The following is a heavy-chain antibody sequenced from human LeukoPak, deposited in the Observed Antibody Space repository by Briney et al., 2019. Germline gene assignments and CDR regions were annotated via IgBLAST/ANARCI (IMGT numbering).Heavy chain of an antibody. CDR3: AKGSAAARPYYFDS. V-gene: IGHV3-23*01. CDR2: ISTNGVNT. D-gene: IGHD6-6*01. J-gene: IGHJ4*02. CDR1: GFTFGNYA. Sequence: AGSLTLSCQTSGFTFGNYAMSWVRQPQGTELEWISAISTNGVNTYYADSVKGRFTISRDNSRHTLSLQMNGLRADDTAVYYCAKGSAAARPYYFDSWGQRTLVAVSS.